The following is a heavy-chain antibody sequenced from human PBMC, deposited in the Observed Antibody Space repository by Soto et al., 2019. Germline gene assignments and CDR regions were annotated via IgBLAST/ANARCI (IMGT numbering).Heavy chain of an antibody. CDR1: GGSFSGYY. V-gene: IGHV4-34*01. J-gene: IGHJ4*02. CDR2: INHSGST. Sequence: SETLSLTCAVYGGSFSGYYWSWIRQPPGKGLEWIGEINHSGSTNYNPSLKSRVTISVDTSKNQFSLKLSSATAADTAVYYCASSPGIAVAGDYWGQGTLVTVSS. CDR3: ASSPGIAVAGDY. D-gene: IGHD6-19*01.